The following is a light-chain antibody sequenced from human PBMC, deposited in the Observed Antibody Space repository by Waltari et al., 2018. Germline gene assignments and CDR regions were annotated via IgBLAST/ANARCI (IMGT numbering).Light chain of an antibody. Sequence: DIQMSLSPSTLSASVGDRVTTTCRASQSIPRWLAWYQQKPGKAPKLLIYKASILESGVPSRFSGGGSGTEVTLTISSLQPDDFATYYCQHYDSYSATFGRGTKIEIK. CDR1: QSIPRW. CDR3: QHYDSYSAT. J-gene: IGKJ3*01. V-gene: IGKV1-5*03. CDR2: KAS.